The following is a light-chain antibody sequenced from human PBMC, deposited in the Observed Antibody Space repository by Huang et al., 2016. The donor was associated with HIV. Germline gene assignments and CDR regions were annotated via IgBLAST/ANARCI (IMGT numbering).Light chain of an antibody. J-gene: IGKJ2*01. CDR1: QNINRY. CDR3: QQSAVTPRT. V-gene: IGKV1-39*01. Sequence: DIQITQSPSSLSASVGDRVIITCRASQNINRYLNWYQQRPGKAPKLLISGASKLQSWVPSSFSGSGSGTHFTLAISSLQPEDSATYYCQQSAVTPRTFGQGTKLEI. CDR2: GAS.